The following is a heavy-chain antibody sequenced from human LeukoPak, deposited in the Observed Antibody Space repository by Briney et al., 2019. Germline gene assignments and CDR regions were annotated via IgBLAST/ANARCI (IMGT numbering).Heavy chain of an antibody. CDR2: MPYDGSNK. CDR1: GFTFSSYG. J-gene: IGHJ6*02. V-gene: IGHV3-30*03. Sequence: GGSLRLSCAASGFTFSSYGMHWVRQAPGKGLEWVAVMPYDGSNKYYADSVKGRFTISRDNSKNTLYLQMNSLRAEDTAVYYCGVYYYDSSGYIPSYYGMDVWGQGTTVTVSS. CDR3: GVYYYDSSGYIPSYYGMDV. D-gene: IGHD3-22*01.